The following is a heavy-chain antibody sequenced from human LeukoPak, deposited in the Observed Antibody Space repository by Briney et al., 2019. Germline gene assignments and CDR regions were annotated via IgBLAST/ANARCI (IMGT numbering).Heavy chain of an antibody. CDR1: GGSFSGYY. D-gene: IGHD2-8*01. CDR3: ARVNANAFDI. V-gene: IGHV4-59*01. CDR2: IYYSGST. Sequence: PSETLSLTCAVYGGSFSGYYWSWIRQPPGKGLEWIGYIYYSGSTNYNPSLKSRVTISVDTSKNQFSLKLSSVTAADTAVYYCARVNANAFDIWGQGTMVTVSS. J-gene: IGHJ3*02.